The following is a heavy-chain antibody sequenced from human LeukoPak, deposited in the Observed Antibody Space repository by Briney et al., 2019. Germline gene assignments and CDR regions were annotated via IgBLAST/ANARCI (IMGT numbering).Heavy chain of an antibody. CDR2: ISGSGGST. CDR1: GFTFSSYS. CDR3: AKEDMVRGVIPSFFDY. V-gene: IGHV3-23*01. D-gene: IGHD3-10*01. Sequence: GGSLRLSCAASGFTFSSYSMNWVRQAPGKGLEWVSAISGSGGSTYYADSVKGRFTISRDNSKNTLYLQMNSLTAEDTAVYYCAKEDMVRGVIPSFFDYWGQGTLVTVSS. J-gene: IGHJ4*02.